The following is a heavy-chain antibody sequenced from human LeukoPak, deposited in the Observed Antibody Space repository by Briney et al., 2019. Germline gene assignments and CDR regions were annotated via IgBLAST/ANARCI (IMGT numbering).Heavy chain of an antibody. CDR1: GGPISSYY. Sequence: SETLSLTCTVSGGPISSYYWSWIRQPPGKGLEWIGYIYYSGSTNYNPSLKSRVTISVDTSKNQFSLKLSSVTAADTAVYYCARLGSRKNWFDPWGQGTLVTVSS. D-gene: IGHD2-15*01. V-gene: IGHV4-59*08. J-gene: IGHJ5*02. CDR2: IYYSGST. CDR3: ARLGSRKNWFDP.